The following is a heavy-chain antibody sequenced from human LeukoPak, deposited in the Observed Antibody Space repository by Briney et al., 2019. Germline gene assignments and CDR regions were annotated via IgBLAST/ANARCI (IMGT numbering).Heavy chain of an antibody. V-gene: IGHV4-30-4*01. D-gene: IGHD1-1*01. CDR2: IYYSGST. CDR1: GGSISSGDYY. J-gene: IGHJ4*02. CDR3: ARVRVELGLIDY. Sequence: PSETLSLTCTVSGGSISSGDYYWSWIRQPPGKGLEWIGYIYYSGSTYYNPSLKSRVTISVDTSKNQFSLKLSSVTAADTAVYYCARVRVELGLIDYWGQGTLVTVSS.